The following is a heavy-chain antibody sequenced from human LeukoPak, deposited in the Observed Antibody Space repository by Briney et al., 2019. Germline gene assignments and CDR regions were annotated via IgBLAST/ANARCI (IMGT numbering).Heavy chain of an antibody. V-gene: IGHV3-64*01. CDR2: ISANGDST. J-gene: IGHJ6*03. Sequence: PGVSLRLSCAASGFTFSSYAMHWVRQAPGQGLEYVSVISANGDSTYYANSVKGRFTISRDNSKNTLYLQMGGLRGEDMAVYYCARRGSSGWYVDVWGKGTTVTVSS. D-gene: IGHD6-19*01. CDR1: GFTFSSYA. CDR3: ARRGSSGWYVDV.